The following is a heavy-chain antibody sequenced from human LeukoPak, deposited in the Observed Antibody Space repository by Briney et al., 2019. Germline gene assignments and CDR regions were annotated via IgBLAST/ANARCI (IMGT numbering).Heavy chain of an antibody. CDR1: GGSISSYY. J-gene: IGHJ5*02. CDR3: ARALSELDCSGGSCYLRAVWFDP. CDR2: IYYSGST. V-gene: IGHV4-59*01. D-gene: IGHD2-15*01. Sequence: SGTLSLTCTVSGGSISSYYWSWIRQPPGKGLEWIGYIYYSGSTNYNPSLKSRVTISVDTSKNQFSLKLSSVTAADTAVYYCARALSELDCSGGSCYLRAVWFDPWGQGTLVTVSS.